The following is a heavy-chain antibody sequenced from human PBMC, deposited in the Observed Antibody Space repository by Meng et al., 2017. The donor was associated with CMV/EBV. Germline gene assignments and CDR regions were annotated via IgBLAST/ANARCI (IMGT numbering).Heavy chain of an antibody. V-gene: IGHV1-69*05. J-gene: IGHJ4*02. CDR2: IIPIFGTA. CDR1: GGTFNSYA. CDR3: ARRGNPGGSFEFDY. Sequence: SVKVSCKASGGTFNSYAISWVRQAPGQGLEWMGGIIPIFGTANYAQKFQGRVTITTDESTSTAYMELSSLRSEDTAVYYCARRGNPGGSFEFDYWGQGTLVTVSS. D-gene: IGHD1-14*01.